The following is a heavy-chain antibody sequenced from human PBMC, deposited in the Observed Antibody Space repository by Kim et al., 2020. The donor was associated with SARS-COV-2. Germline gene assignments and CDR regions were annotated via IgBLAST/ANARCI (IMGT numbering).Heavy chain of an antibody. D-gene: IGHD2-8*01. CDR2: ITADPGST. CDR1: GFTFSNYA. CDR3: AKAVCQTYYYGMDV. V-gene: IGHV3-23*01. Sequence: GGSLRLSCAASGFTFSNYAMNWVRQAPGKGLEWVSAITADPGSTYYVDSVKGRFTISRDNSKNTLSLQMSSLRAEDTAVYYCAKAVCQTYYYGMDVWGQGTTVTVSS. J-gene: IGHJ6*02.